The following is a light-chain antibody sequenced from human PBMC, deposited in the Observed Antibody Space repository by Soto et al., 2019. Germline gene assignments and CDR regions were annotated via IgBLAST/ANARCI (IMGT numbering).Light chain of an antibody. V-gene: IGKV3-20*01. Sequence: DIVLTQSPGTLSLSPGERATLSCRTSRSISSSYLAWYQQKPGQAPRLLIYGASSRATGIPDRFSGSGSGTDFTLTISRLEPEDCAVYYCQQYGSSLVYTFGQGTKLEIK. CDR2: GAS. J-gene: IGKJ2*01. CDR3: QQYGSSLVYT. CDR1: RSISSSY.